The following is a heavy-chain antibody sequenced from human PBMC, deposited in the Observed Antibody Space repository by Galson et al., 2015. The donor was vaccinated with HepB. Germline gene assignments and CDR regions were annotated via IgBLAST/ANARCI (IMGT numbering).Heavy chain of an antibody. Sequence: SVEVSCKASGYTFTSYGISWVRQAPGQGLEWMGWISAYNGNTNYAQKLQGRVTMTTDTSTSTAYMELRSLRSDDTAVYYCAREPYSGSSDGAFDIWGQGTMVTVSS. CDR2: ISAYNGNT. CDR3: AREPYSGSSDGAFDI. D-gene: IGHD1-26*01. CDR1: GYTFTSYG. V-gene: IGHV1-18*04. J-gene: IGHJ3*02.